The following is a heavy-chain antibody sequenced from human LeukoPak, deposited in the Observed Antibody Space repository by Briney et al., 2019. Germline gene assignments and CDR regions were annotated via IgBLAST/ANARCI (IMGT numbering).Heavy chain of an antibody. CDR3: ARHPYCSGGSCYQRAFQH. V-gene: IGHV4-4*07. D-gene: IGHD2-15*01. J-gene: IGHJ1*01. Sequence: PSETLSLTCTVSGGSISSYYWSWIRQPAGKGLEWIGRIYTSGSTNYNPSLKSRVTMSVDTSKNQFSLKLSSVTAADTAVYYCARHPYCSGGSCYQRAFQHWGQGTLVTVSS. CDR1: GGSISSYY. CDR2: IYTSGST.